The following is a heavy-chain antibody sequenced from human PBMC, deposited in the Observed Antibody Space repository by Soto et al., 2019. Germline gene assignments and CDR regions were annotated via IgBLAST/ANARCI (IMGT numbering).Heavy chain of an antibody. CDR2: IYHSGST. D-gene: IGHD1-26*01. CDR1: CGSISSSNW. CDR3: ARNPVGATKRYYYYGMAV. Sequence: SETLSLTCAVSCGSISSSNWWSWVRQPPGKGLEWIGEIYHSGSTNYNPSLKSRVTISVDKSKNQFSLKLSSVTAAGTAVYYCARNPVGATKRYYYYGMAVWGQGTTVTVSS. V-gene: IGHV4-4*02. J-gene: IGHJ6*02.